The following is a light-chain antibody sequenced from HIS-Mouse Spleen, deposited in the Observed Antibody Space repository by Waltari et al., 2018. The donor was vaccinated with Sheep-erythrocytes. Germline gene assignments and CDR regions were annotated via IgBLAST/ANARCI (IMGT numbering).Light chain of an antibody. V-gene: IGLV3-25*03. CDR3: QSADSSGTYV. J-gene: IGLJ1*01. Sequence: SYELTQPPSVSVSPGQTASITCSGDKLGDKYACWYQQKPGQSPVLVIYQDSKRHSGIPERFSGSSSGTTVTLTISGVQAEDEADYYCQSADSSGTYVFGTGTKVTVL. CDR1: KLGDKY. CDR2: QDS.